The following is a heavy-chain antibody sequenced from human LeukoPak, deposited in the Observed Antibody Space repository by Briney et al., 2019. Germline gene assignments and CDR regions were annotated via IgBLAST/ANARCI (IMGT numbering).Heavy chain of an antibody. CDR2: INPNSGGT. D-gene: IGHD2-2*01. V-gene: IGHV1-2*02. Sequence: ASVKASCKASGYTFTGYYMHWVRQAPGQGFEWMGWINPNSGGTNYAQKFQGRVTMTRDTSISTAYMELSRLRSDDTAVYYCARDYYCSSTSCYLLPYYYYYYGMDVWGQGTTVTVSS. J-gene: IGHJ6*02. CDR1: GYTFTGYY. CDR3: ARDYYCSSTSCYLLPYYYYYYGMDV.